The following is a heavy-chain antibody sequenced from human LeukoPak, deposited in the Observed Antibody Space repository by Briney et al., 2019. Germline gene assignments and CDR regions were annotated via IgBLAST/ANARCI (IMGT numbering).Heavy chain of an antibody. CDR1: GFTFSSNY. Sequence: PGGSLRLSCAASGFTFSSNYMSWVRQAPGKGLEWVSVIYSGGSTYYADSVKGRFTISRDNSKNTLYLQMNSLRAEDTAVYYCARVYSSSWHYWFDPWGQGTLVTVSS. D-gene: IGHD6-13*01. V-gene: IGHV3-66*01. CDR3: ARVYSSSWHYWFDP. CDR2: IYSGGST. J-gene: IGHJ5*02.